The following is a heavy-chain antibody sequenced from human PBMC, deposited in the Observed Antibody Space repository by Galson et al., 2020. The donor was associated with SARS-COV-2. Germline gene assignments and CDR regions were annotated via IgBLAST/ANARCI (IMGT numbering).Heavy chain of an antibody. CDR1: GFTFSSSG. D-gene: IGHD6-13*01. J-gene: IGHJ3*02. CDR3: ARGRSTWYHDAFDI. V-gene: IGHV3-30*03. Sequence: GGSLRLSCAASGFTFSSSGMHWVRQAPGKGLEWVAVISYDGSNKYYADSVKDRFTISTDNSKNTLSLQMNSLRPEDTDVYYCARGRSTWYHDAFDIWGQGTMVTVSS. CDR2: ISYDGSNK.